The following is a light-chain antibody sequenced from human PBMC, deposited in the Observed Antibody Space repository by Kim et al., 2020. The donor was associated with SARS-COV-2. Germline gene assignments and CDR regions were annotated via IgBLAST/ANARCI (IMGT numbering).Light chain of an antibody. V-gene: IGLV4-69*01. CDR3: QAWGAGVRV. Sequence: ASVKPTCTLSSGHSNYAIAWHQQQPEKGPRYLMKLYSDGRHSKGDGIPDRFSGSSSGAERYLIISSLQSEDEADYFCQAWGAGVRVFGGGTKVTVL. J-gene: IGLJ3*02. CDR1: SGHSNYA. CDR2: LYSDGRH.